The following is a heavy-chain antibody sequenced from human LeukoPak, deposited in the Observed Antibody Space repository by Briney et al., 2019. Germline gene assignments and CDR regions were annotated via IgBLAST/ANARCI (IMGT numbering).Heavy chain of an antibody. CDR1: GFTFSSYA. CDR2: ISGSGGST. Sequence: GGSLRLSCAASGFTFSSYAMSWVRQAPGKGLEWVSAISGSGGSTYYADSVKGRFTISRDNSKNTLYLQMNSLRAEDTAVYYCAKLPGGKSRVDLGGVYFGYWGQGTLVTVSS. D-gene: IGHD4-23*01. J-gene: IGHJ4*02. V-gene: IGHV3-23*01. CDR3: AKLPGGKSRVDLGGVYFGY.